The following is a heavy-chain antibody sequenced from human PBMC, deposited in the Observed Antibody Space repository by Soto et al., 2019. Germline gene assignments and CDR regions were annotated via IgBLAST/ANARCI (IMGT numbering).Heavy chain of an antibody. CDR1: GFTFSNAW. V-gene: IGHV3-15*07. CDR3: TTDSYSTIIIVRFDY. CDR2: IKSNTDGGTT. Sequence: PGGSLRLSCAASGFTFSNAWINWVRQAPGKGLEWVGRIKSNTDGGTTDYAEPVKGRFAISRDDSNNMVYLQMNSLKIEDTAVYYCTTDSYSTIIIVRFDYWGHGTLVTVSS. D-gene: IGHD3-22*01. J-gene: IGHJ4*01.